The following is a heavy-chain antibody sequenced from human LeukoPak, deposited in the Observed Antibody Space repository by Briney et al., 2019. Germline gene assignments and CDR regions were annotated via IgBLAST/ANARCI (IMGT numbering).Heavy chain of an antibody. Sequence: PGGSLRLSCAASGFTFSSYSMNWFRQAPGKGLEWVSSISSSTSYIYYADSVKGRFTISKDNAKNSLYLQMNSLRAEDTAVYYCARVGTGSGSRDYWGQGTPVTVSS. CDR1: GFTFSSYS. CDR2: ISSSTSYI. CDR3: ARVGTGSGSRDY. D-gene: IGHD3-22*01. J-gene: IGHJ4*02. V-gene: IGHV3-21*01.